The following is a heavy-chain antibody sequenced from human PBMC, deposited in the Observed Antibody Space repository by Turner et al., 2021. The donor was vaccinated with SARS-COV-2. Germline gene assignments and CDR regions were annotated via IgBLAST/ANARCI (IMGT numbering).Heavy chain of an antibody. D-gene: IGHD3-10*01. CDR3: ARDRRVWFGELLYGLDV. V-gene: IGHV3-53*01. Sequence: EVQLVESGGGLIQPGGSLRLSCAASGLTVSSNYMSWVRQAPGKGLEWVSVIYSGGSNYYVDSVKGRFTISRDNSKNTLYLQMNSLRAEDTAVYYCARDRRVWFGELLYGLDVWGQGTTVTVSS. CDR1: GLTVSSNY. CDR2: IYSGGSN. J-gene: IGHJ6*02.